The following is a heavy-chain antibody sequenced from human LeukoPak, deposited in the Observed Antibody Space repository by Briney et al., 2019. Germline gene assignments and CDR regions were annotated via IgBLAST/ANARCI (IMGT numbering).Heavy chain of an antibody. D-gene: IGHD3-3*01. J-gene: IGHJ4*02. CDR1: GGSVSSGSYY. Sequence: TSETLSLTCTVSGGSVSSGSYYWSWIRQTPGTGLEWIGYIYCSGSTNYNPSLKSRVTISVDTSKNQFSLKLSSVTAADTAVYYCARARRTHYDFWSGYFGLVYFDYWGQGTLVTVSS. CDR3: ARARRTHYDFWSGYFGLVYFDY. CDR2: IYCSGST. V-gene: IGHV4-61*01.